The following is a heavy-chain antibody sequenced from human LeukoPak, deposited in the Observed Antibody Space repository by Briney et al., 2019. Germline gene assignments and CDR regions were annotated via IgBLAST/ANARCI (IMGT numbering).Heavy chain of an antibody. J-gene: IGHJ6*03. V-gene: IGHV4-34*01. Sequence: PSETLSLTCAVYGGSFSGYYWSWIRQPPGKGLEWIGEINHSGSTNYNPSLKSRVTISVDTSKNQFSLKLSSVTAADTAVYYCATTNIAAAGTGYYYYMDVWGKGTTVTVSS. CDR3: ATTNIAAAGTGYYYYMDV. CDR2: INHSGST. CDR1: GGSFSGYY. D-gene: IGHD6-13*01.